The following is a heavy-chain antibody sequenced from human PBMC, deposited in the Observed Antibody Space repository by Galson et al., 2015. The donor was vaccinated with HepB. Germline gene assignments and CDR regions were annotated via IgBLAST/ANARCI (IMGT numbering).Heavy chain of an antibody. CDR1: GYTFTGYY. CDR2: INPNSGGT. D-gene: IGHD3-3*01. CDR3: ASPDTIFGVVSGVAEYYYYGMDV. V-gene: IGHV1-2*02. J-gene: IGHJ6*02. Sequence: SVKASCKASGYTFTGYYMHWVRQAPGQGLEWMGWINPNSGGTNYAQKFQGRVTMTRDTSISTAYMELSRLRSDDTAVYYCASPDTIFGVVSGVAEYYYYGMDVWGQGTTVTVSS.